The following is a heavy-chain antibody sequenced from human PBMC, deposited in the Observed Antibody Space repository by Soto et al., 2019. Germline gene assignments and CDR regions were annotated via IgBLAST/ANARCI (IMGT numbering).Heavy chain of an antibody. J-gene: IGHJ4*02. D-gene: IGHD5-12*01. Sequence: GGSLRLSCAASGFTFSSYAMSWVRQAPGKGLEWVSAISGSGGSTYYADSVKGRVTITADKSTSTAYMELSSLRSEDTAVYYCARDPAIESGYLFDYWGQGTLVTVSS. CDR2: ISGSGGST. V-gene: IGHV3-23*01. CDR3: ARDPAIESGYLFDY. CDR1: GFTFSSYA.